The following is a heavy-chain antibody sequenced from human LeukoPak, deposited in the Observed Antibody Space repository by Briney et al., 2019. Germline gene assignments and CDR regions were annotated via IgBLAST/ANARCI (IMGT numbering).Heavy chain of an antibody. D-gene: IGHD3-10*01. Sequence: PSETLSLTCAVYGGSFSGYYWSWIRQPPGKGLEWIGEINHSGSTNYNPSLKSRVTISVDTSKNQFSLKLSSVTAADTAVYYCASSTGRDFDYWGQGTLVTVSS. CDR1: GGSFSGYY. V-gene: IGHV4-34*01. J-gene: IGHJ4*02. CDR2: INHSGST. CDR3: ASSTGRDFDY.